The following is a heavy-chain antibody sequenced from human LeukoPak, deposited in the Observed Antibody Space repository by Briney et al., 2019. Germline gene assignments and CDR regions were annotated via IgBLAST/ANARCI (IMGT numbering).Heavy chain of an antibody. J-gene: IGHJ6*03. CDR1: GGSISSQY. D-gene: IGHD5-18*01. CDR2: IYYSGST. V-gene: IGHV4-59*11. CDR3: AREYGGYSYGYGYYYYYMDV. Sequence: SETLSLTCTVSGGSISSQYWSWIRQPPGKGLEWIGYIYYSGSTNYNPSLKSRVTISVDTSKSQFSLELSSVTAADPAVYYCAREYGGYSYGYGYYYYYMDVWGKGTTVTVSS.